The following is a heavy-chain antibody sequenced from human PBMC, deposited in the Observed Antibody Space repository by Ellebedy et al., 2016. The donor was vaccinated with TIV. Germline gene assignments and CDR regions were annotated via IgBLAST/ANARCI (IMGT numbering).Heavy chain of an antibody. V-gene: IGHV4-59*01. CDR1: GGSIDSYY. D-gene: IGHD4-11*01. CDR3: AGEDSNYSDRYYYYGLDV. Sequence: SETLSLXXSVSGGSIDSYYWSWIRQPPGRGLEYIGYINYSGRTNFNPSLKSRVTLSVDLSKNQFSLRLTSVTAADTAVYYCAGEDSNYSDRYYYYGLDVWGQGTTVTLSS. CDR2: INYSGRT. J-gene: IGHJ6*02.